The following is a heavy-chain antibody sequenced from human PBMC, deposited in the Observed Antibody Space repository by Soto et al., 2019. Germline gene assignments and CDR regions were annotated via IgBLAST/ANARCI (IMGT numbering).Heavy chain of an antibody. D-gene: IGHD3-10*01. CDR3: ARHAWFGAVFDY. V-gene: IGHV4-59*08. J-gene: IGHJ4*02. Sequence: SETLSLTCTVSGGSISSYYWSWIRQPPGKGLEWIGYIYYSGSTNYNPSLKSRVTISVDTSKNQFSLKLSSVTAADTAVYYCARHAWFGAVFDYWGQGTLVTVSS. CDR1: GGSISSYY. CDR2: IYYSGST.